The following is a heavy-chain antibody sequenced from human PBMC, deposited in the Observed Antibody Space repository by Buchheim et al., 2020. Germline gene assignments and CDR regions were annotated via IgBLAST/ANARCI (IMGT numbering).Heavy chain of an antibody. CDR3: ARDPYCSSTSCYTP. CDR2: TRNKANSYTT. V-gene: IGHV3-72*01. CDR1: GFTLSDHY. D-gene: IGHD2-2*02. Sequence: EVQLVESGGGLVQPGGSLRLSCAASGFTLSDHYMDWVRQAPGKGLEWVGRTRNKANSYTTQYAASVKGRFTISRDNAKNTLYLQMNSLRAEDTAVYYCARDPYCSSTSCYTPWGQGTL. J-gene: IGHJ5*02.